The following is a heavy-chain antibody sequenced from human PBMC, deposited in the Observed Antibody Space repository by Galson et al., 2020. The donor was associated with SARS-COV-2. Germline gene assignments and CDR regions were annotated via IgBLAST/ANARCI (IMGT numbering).Heavy chain of an antibody. J-gene: IGHJ3*02. D-gene: IGHD3-22*01. V-gene: IGHV3-48*03. Sequence: TGGSLRLSCAASGFTFSSYEMNWVRQAPGKGLEWVSYISSSGSTIYYADSVKGRFTISRDNAKNSLYLQMNSLRAEDTAVYYCARRDNYYYDSSGYYGWVDAFDIWGQGTMVTVSS. CDR3: ARRDNYYYDSSGYYGWVDAFDI. CDR2: ISSSGSTI. CDR1: GFTFSSYE.